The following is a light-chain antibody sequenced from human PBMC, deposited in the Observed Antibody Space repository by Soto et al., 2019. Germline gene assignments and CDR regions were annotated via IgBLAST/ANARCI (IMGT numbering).Light chain of an antibody. CDR1: QGIRND. Sequence: AIQMTQSPSSLSASVGDRVTITCRASQGIRNDLGCYQQKPGKAPKLLIYAASSLQSGVPSRFSGSGSGTDFTLSISSLQPEDCATYYCLQDYNYPRTVGQGTKVEIK. V-gene: IGKV1-6*01. CDR2: AAS. CDR3: LQDYNYPRT. J-gene: IGKJ1*01.